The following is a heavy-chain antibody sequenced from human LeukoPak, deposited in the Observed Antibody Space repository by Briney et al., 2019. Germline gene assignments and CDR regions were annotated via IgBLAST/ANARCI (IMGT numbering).Heavy chain of an antibody. J-gene: IGHJ4*02. D-gene: IGHD3-9*01. V-gene: IGHV4-34*01. CDR3: ARGGDDILTGPTPLY. CDR2: INRSGST. CDR1: GGSFSDYY. Sequence: SETLSLTCAVYGGSFSDYYWSWIRQPPGKGLEWIGGINRSGSTNYNPSLKSRVTISVDTSKNQFSLKLSSVTAADTAVYYCARGGDDILTGPTPLYWGQGTLVTVSS.